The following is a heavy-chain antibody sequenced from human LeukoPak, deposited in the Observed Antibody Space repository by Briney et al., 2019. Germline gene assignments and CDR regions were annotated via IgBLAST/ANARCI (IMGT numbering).Heavy chain of an antibody. CDR1: GFTFSSYE. V-gene: IGHV3-48*03. CDR3: ARVGGDILTGYRQKNWFDP. D-gene: IGHD3-9*01. Sequence: PGGPLRLSCAASGFTFSSYEMNWVRQAPGKGLEWVSYISSSGSTIYYADSVKGRFTISRDNAKNSLYLQMNSLRAEDTAVYYCARVGGDILTGYRQKNWFDPWGQGTLVTVSS. CDR2: ISSSGSTI. J-gene: IGHJ5*02.